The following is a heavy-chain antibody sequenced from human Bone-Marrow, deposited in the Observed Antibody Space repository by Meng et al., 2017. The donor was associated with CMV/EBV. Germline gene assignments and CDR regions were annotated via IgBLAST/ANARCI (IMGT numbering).Heavy chain of an antibody. J-gene: IGHJ6*02. V-gene: IGHV3-11*01. CDR1: GFTFSDYY. D-gene: IGHD6-19*01. CDR3: ARDLIAVVSNYGMDV. CDR2: INSSGSTI. Sequence: GESLKISCAASGFTFSDYYMSWIRQAPGKGLEWVSYINSSGSTIYYADSVKGRFTISRDNAKNSLYLQMNSLRAEDTAVYYCARDLIAVVSNYGMDVWGQGTTVTVSS.